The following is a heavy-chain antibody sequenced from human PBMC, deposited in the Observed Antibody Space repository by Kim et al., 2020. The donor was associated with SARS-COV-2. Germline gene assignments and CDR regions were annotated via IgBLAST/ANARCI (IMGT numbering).Heavy chain of an antibody. D-gene: IGHD5-18*01. CDR2: INSDGSST. J-gene: IGHJ4*02. CDR1: GFTFSSYW. Sequence: GGSLRLSCAASGFTFSSYWMHWVRQAPGKGLVWVSRINSDGSSTSYADSVKGRFTISRDNAKNTLYLQMNSLRAEDTAVYYCARARGYSYMYYDYWGQGTLVTVSS. V-gene: IGHV3-74*01. CDR3: ARARGYSYMYYDY.